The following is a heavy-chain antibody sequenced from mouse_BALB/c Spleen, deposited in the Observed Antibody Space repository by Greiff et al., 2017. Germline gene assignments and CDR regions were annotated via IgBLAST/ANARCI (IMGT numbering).Heavy chain of an antibody. CDR2: IYPGNVNT. J-gene: IGHJ4*01. V-gene: IGHV1S56*01. Sequence: QVQLQQSGPELVKPGASVRISCKASGYTFTSYYIHWVKQRPGQGLEWIGWIYPGNVNTKYNEKFKGKATLTADKSSSTAYMQLSSLTSEDSAVYFCARSSSYGNYAHYYAMDYWGQGTSVTVSS. D-gene: IGHD2-1*01. CDR1: GYTFTSYY. CDR3: ARSSSYGNYAHYYAMDY.